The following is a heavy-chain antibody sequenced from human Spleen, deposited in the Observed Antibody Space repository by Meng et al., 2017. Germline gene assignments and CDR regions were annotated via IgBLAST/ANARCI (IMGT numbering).Heavy chain of an antibody. D-gene: IGHD3-22*01. Sequence: GGSLRLSCVASGFTFSNFWMSWVRQAPGKGLEWVGRIKSNTDGGTAEYAAPVTGRFTISRDNAKNSLYLQMNSLRAEDTALYYCAKVRGYYDSSGYYYRGMYYFDYWGQGTLVTVSS. CDR2: IKSNTDGGTA. CDR1: GFTFSNFW. V-gene: IGHV3-15*05. J-gene: IGHJ4*02. CDR3: AKVRGYYDSSGYYYRGMYYFDY.